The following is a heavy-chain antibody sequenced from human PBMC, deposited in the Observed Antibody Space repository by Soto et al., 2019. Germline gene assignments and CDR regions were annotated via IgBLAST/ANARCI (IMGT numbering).Heavy chain of an antibody. Sequence: PVGSLRLSCAASGFTFSSYEMNWVRQAPGKGLEWISYISPNSTTIYYSDSVKGRFTISRDSAKSSLNLQMNSLRAEDTAVYYCARAAGTLVRGVYGMDVWGQGTTVTVSS. CDR2: ISPNSTTI. J-gene: IGHJ6*02. CDR1: GFTFSSYE. D-gene: IGHD3-10*01. CDR3: ARAAGTLVRGVYGMDV. V-gene: IGHV3-48*03.